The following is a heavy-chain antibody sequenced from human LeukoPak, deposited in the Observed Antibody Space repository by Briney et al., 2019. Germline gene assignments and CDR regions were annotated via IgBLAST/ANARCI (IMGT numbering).Heavy chain of an antibody. CDR2: INSDGINT. CDR3: AKDDNYIRFLS. Sequence: PGGSLRLSCAASGFTFSNYWMHWVRQAPGKGLVWVSRINSDGINTSYADSVKGRFTISRDNAKNTLNLQMNSLRAEDTAVYYCAKDDNYIRFLSWGQGTLVTVSS. J-gene: IGHJ5*02. D-gene: IGHD3-16*01. V-gene: IGHV3-74*01. CDR1: GFTFSNYW.